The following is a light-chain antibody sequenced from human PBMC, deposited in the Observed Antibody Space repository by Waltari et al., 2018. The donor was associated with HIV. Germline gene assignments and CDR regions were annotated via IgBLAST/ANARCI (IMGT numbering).Light chain of an antibody. J-gene: IGKJ1*01. CDR3: MQGAHWPPWT. Sequence: VVLTQSPLSLTVTLGQPASMSCRSRQGLLFGGGNTYLNWFHQRPGQPPRRLINKVSSRASGVPARISGSGSDTDFTLNISRVEAEDVGIFYCMQGAHWPPWTFGQGTKVEV. CDR2: KVS. V-gene: IGKV2-30*01. CDR1: QGLLFGGGNTY.